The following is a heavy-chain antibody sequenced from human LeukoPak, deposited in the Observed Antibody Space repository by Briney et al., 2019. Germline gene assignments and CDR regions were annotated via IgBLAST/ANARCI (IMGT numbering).Heavy chain of an antibody. V-gene: IGHV3-21*04. Sequence: GGSLRLSCAGSGFTFISYSMNWVRQAPGKGLEWVSSITSSSSYIYYADSVKGRFTISRDNAKKSVYLQMNSLRVEDTAVYYCARVGGHWGQGTLVTVSS. CDR2: ITSSSSYI. CDR1: GFTFISYS. J-gene: IGHJ4*02. CDR3: ARVGGH. D-gene: IGHD3-10*01.